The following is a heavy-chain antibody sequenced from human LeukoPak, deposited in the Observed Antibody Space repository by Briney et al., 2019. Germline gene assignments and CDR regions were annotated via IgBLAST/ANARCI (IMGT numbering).Heavy chain of an antibody. V-gene: IGHV3-30-3*01. Sequence: GGSLRLSCAASGFTFSSYAMHWVRQAPGKGLEWVAVISYDGSNKYYADSAKGRFTISRDNSKNTLYLQMNSLRAEDTAVYYCARDGRYGYEDWGQGTLVTVSS. CDR1: GFTFSSYA. CDR2: ISYDGSNK. J-gene: IGHJ4*02. D-gene: IGHD5-18*01. CDR3: ARDGRYGYED.